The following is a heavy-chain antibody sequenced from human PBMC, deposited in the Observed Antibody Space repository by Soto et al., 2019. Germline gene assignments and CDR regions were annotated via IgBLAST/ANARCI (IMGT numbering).Heavy chain of an antibody. V-gene: IGHV4-34*01. CDR1: GGSFSGYY. CDR3: ARGPNRRSMVRGVMWY. CDR2: INHSGST. J-gene: IGHJ4*02. Sequence: SETLSLTCAVYGGSFSGYYWSWIRQPPGKGLEWIGEINHSGSTNYNPSLKSRVTISVDTAKNQFPLKLSSVTAEDTAVYYCARGPNRRSMVRGVMWYWGQGTLVTVSS. D-gene: IGHD3-10*01.